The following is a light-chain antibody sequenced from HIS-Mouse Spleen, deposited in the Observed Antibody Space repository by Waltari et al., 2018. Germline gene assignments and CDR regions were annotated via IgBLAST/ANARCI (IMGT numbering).Light chain of an antibody. CDR3: CSYAGSYTWV. J-gene: IGLJ2*01. CDR1: SSDVGGYNY. CDR2: DVS. Sequence: QSALTQPRSVSGSPGQSVTISCTGTSSDVGGYNYVSWYQQHPGKAAKLMIYDVSRRPSGVPGRFSGSKSGNTASLTISGLQAEDEADYYCCSYAGSYTWVFGGGTKLTVL. V-gene: IGLV2-11*01.